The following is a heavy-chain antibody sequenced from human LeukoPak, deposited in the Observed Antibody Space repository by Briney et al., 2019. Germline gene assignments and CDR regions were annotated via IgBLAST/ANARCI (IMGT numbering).Heavy chain of an antibody. Sequence: GGSLRLSCAASGFTFSSYGMHWVRQAPGKGLEWVAFIRYDGSNKYYADSVKGRFTISRDNSKNTLYLQMNSLRAEDTAVYYCAKDLLVVTASYYFDYWGQGTLVTVSS. D-gene: IGHD2-21*02. CDR2: IRYDGSNK. V-gene: IGHV3-30*02. J-gene: IGHJ4*02. CDR3: AKDLLVVTASYYFDY. CDR1: GFTFSSYG.